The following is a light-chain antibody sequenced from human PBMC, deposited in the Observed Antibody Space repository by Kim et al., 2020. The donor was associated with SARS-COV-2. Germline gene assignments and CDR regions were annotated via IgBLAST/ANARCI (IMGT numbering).Light chain of an antibody. Sequence: EIVLTQSPGTLSLSPGERATISCRASQSVRNTYLAWYQQKLGQAPRLLIYGASIRATGIPDRFSGSGSETDFTLTISRLEPEDLAVYYCQQYGSSPLTFGGGTKVDIK. CDR2: GAS. CDR1: QSVRNTY. V-gene: IGKV3-20*01. J-gene: IGKJ4*01. CDR3: QQYGSSPLT.